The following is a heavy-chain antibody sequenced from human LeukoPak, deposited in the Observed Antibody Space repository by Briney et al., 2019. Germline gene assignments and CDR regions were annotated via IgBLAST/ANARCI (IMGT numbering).Heavy chain of an antibody. D-gene: IGHD2-8*02. CDR2: VSSDGTT. Sequence: SETLSLTCSVSGDSVTSYYWSWIRQPPGKGLEWIGYVSSDGTTNYTPSLRSRVIMSVDTAKNHISLSLTSLTAANTAIYYCARLDCTGDGCYNHWGQGTLVTVSS. CDR3: ARLDCTGDGCYNH. J-gene: IGHJ4*02. V-gene: IGHV4-59*08. CDR1: GDSVTSYY.